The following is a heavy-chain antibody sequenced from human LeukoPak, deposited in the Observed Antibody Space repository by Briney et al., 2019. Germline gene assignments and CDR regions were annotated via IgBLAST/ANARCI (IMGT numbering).Heavy chain of an antibody. D-gene: IGHD5-18*01. Sequence: SETLSLTCTVSGGSISSYYWSWIRQPAGKGLEWIGRIYTSGSTNYNPSLKSRVTISLDTSKNQFSLKLSSVTAADTAVYYCARHLNIYTYGYHYYYGMDVWGQGTTVTVSS. CDR1: GGSISSYY. J-gene: IGHJ6*02. CDR2: IYTSGST. CDR3: ARHLNIYTYGYHYYYGMDV. V-gene: IGHV4-4*07.